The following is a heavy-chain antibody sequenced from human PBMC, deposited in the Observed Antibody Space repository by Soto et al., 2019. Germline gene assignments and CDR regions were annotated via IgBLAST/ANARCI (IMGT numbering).Heavy chain of an antibody. CDR3: ARKRSSSWYYYYYSMDV. Sequence: SSETLSLTCAVSGGSISSGGYSWSWIRQPPGKGLEWIGYIYHSGSTYYNPSLKSRVTISVDRSKNQFSLKLSSVTAADTAVYYCARKRSSSWYYYYYSMDVWGQGTTVTVSS. CDR2: IYHSGST. V-gene: IGHV4-30-2*01. J-gene: IGHJ6*02. D-gene: IGHD6-13*01. CDR1: GGSISSGGYS.